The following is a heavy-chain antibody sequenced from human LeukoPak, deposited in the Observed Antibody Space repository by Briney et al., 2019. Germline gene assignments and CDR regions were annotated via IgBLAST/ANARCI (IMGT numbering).Heavy chain of an antibody. D-gene: IGHD3-9*01. J-gene: IGHJ3*02. V-gene: IGHV7-4-1*02. CDR1: GYTFTSYA. CDR3: ASYYDILTGYYESPTTSDAFDI. CDR2: INTNTGNP. Sequence: ASVKVSCKASGYTFTSYAMNWVRQAPGQGLEWMGWINTNTGNPTYAQGFTGRFVFSLDTSVSTAYLQISSLKAEDTAVYYCASYYDILTGYYESPTTSDAFDIWGQGTMVTVSS.